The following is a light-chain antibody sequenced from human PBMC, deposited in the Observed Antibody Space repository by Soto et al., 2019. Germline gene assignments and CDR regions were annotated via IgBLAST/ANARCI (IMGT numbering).Light chain of an antibody. CDR1: QSVSSN. CDR2: GAS. J-gene: IGKJ1*01. CDR3: QQYNNWPPWT. V-gene: IGKV3-15*01. Sequence: EIVMTQSPATLSVSPGERATLSCRASQSVSSNFAWYQQKPGQAPRLLIYGASTRATSIPARCSGSGSGTEFTLTISSLQSEDFAVYYCQQYNNWPPWTFGQGTKVEIK.